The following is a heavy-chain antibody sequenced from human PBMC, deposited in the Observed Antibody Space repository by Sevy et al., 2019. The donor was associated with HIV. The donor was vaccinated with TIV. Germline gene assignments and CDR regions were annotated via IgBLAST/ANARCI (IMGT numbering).Heavy chain of an antibody. V-gene: IGHV4-34*01. Sequence: SETLSLTCAVYGGSFSGYYWSWIRQPPGKGLEWIGEINHSGSTNYNPSLKSRVTISVDTSKNQFSLKLSSVTAADTAVYYYARGRLVVVVVAATPPFDYWGQGTLVTVSS. CDR2: INHSGST. CDR3: ARGRLVVVVVAATPPFDY. CDR1: GGSFSGYY. D-gene: IGHD2-15*01. J-gene: IGHJ4*02.